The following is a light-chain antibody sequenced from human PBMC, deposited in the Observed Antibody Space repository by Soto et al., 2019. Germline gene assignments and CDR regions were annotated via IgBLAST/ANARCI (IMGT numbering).Light chain of an antibody. J-gene: IGKJ1*01. CDR2: LAS. V-gene: IGKV4-1*01. CDR1: QSVLYSSDNKNY. Sequence: DIVMTQSPDSLAVSLGERATINCKSSQSVLYSSDNKNYLAWYQQKPGQPPKVLIYLASTRESGVPDRFSGSGSGTDSTLTISSLQAEDVAVYYCQQYYITPRTFGQGTKVEIK. CDR3: QQYYITPRT.